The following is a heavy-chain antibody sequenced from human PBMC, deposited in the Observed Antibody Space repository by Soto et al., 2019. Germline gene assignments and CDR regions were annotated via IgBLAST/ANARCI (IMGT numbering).Heavy chain of an antibody. V-gene: IGHV1-18*01. CDR1: GYTFTSYG. CDR2: ISAYNGNT. CDR3: ARGYCSSTSCPTPGDFDY. Sequence: ASVKVSCKASGYTFTSYGISWVRQAPGQGLEWMGWISAYNGNTNYAQKLQGRVTMTTDTSTSTAYMELRSLRSDDTAVYYCARGYCSSTSCPTPGDFDYWGQGTLVTVS. D-gene: IGHD2-2*01. J-gene: IGHJ4*02.